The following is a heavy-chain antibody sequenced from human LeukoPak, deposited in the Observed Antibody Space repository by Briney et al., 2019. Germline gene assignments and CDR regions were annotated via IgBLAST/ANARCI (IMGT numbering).Heavy chain of an antibody. CDR2: MYNSGST. Sequence: SETLSLTCTVSGGSISTYYWSWIRQPPGKGLQWIGYMYNSGSTNYNPSLKSRVTISIDTSKNQFSLKLSSVTAADTAVYYCARSSRQWLVRWSYWGQGTLVTVSS. CDR1: GGSISTYY. D-gene: IGHD6-19*01. J-gene: IGHJ4*02. CDR3: ARSSRQWLVRWSY. V-gene: IGHV4-59*01.